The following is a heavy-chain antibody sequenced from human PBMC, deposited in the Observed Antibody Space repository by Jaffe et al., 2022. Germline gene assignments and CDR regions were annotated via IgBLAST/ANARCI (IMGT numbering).Heavy chain of an antibody. J-gene: IGHJ4*02. CDR3: ARGFQGIQLWARYFDY. CDR2: IKQDGSEK. D-gene: IGHD5-18*01. CDR1: GFTFSSYW. Sequence: EVQLVESGGGLVQPGGSLRLSCAASGFTFSSYWMSWVRQAPGKGLEWVANIKQDGSEKYYVDSVKGRFTISRDNAKNSLYLQMNSLRAEDTAVYYCARGFQGIQLWARYFDYWGQGTLVTVSS. V-gene: IGHV3-7*01.